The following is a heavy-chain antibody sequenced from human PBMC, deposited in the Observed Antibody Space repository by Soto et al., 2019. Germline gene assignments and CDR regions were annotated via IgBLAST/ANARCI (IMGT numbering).Heavy chain of an antibody. CDR3: TPGGVPEAAKGYSCYAMDV. CDR2: ITSKAAGGTT. D-gene: IGHD2-2*01. V-gene: IGHV3-15*07. Sequence: EVQLVESGGGLVEPGGSLRLSCAASGFTFTNAWMNWVRQAPGRALEWVGRITSKAAGGTTDYAAPGKGRFSISRDDSKGTLYLQMNSLKAEDTAVYYRTPGGVPEAAKGYSCYAMDVWGQGTTVTVSS. J-gene: IGHJ6*02. CDR1: GFTFTNAW.